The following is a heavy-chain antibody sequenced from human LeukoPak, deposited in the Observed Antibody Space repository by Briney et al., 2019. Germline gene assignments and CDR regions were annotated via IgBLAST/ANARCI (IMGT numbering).Heavy chain of an antibody. J-gene: IGHJ4*02. CDR1: GFSFSSYS. D-gene: IGHD3-22*01. CDR3: ARKSGSSGYPFDY. Sequence: PGGSLRLSCAASGFSFSSYSMNWVRQAPGKGLEWVSYITSSSSTMHCADAVKGRFAISRDNAKNSLYLQMNSLRAEDTAVYYCARKSGSSGYPFDYWGQGTLVTVSS. CDR2: ITSSSSTM. V-gene: IGHV3-48*01.